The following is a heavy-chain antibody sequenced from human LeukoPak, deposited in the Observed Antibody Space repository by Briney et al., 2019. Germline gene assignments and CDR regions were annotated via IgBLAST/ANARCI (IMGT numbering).Heavy chain of an antibody. D-gene: IGHD1-1*01. CDR1: GFTFSSYS. V-gene: IGHV3-21*01. J-gene: IGHJ4*02. CDR3: ARDIKLERRCFDY. CDR2: ISSSSSYI. Sequence: NAGGSLRLSCAASGFTFSSYSMNWVRQAPGKGLEWVSSISSSSSYIYYADSVKGRFTISRDNAKNSLYLQMNSLRAEDTAVYYCARDIKLERRCFDYWGQGTLVTVSS.